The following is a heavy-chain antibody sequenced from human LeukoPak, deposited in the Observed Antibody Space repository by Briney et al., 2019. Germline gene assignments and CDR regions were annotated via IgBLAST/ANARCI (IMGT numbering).Heavy chain of an antibody. J-gene: IGHJ3*02. CDR1: GDSISNGGYY. V-gene: IGHV4-31*03. D-gene: IGHD6-13*01. CDR3: SRGSAVDALHI. CDR2: IYYSGST. Sequence: SQTLSLTCTVSGDSISNGGYYWSWIRQRPGEGLEWIGYIYYSGSTYYNPSLKSRVTISVDTSKNHFSLKLTSVTAADTAVYYCSRGSAVDALHIWGQGTMVTVSS.